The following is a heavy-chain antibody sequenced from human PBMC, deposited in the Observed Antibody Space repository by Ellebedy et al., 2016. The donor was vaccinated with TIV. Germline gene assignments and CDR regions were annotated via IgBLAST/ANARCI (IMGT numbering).Heavy chain of an antibody. D-gene: IGHD1-7*01. J-gene: IGHJ4*02. CDR2: INTYYGNT. Sequence: ASVEVSCKPSGYTFGNYGFGWVRQAPGQGLEWVGWINTYYGNTNYAQNLQGRVTMTTDTSTTTAYMELRSLRSDDTAIYYCARVRGTIFDYWGQGTLVSVSS. CDR3: ARVRGTIFDY. V-gene: IGHV1-18*04. CDR1: GYTFGNYG.